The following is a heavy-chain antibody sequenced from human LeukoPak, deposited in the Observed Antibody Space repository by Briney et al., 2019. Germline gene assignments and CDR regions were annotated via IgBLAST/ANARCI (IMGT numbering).Heavy chain of an antibody. CDR1: GFTFSAYS. CDR3: ARDSGSYSC. D-gene: IGHD1-26*01. Sequence: AGGSLRLSCAASGFTFSAYSMNWVRQAPGKGLEWVSSISSSSSYINYADSVKGRFTISRDNAKNSLYLQMNSLRAEDMAVYYCARDSGSYSCWGQGTLVTVSS. CDR2: ISSSSSYI. J-gene: IGHJ4*02. V-gene: IGHV3-21*01.